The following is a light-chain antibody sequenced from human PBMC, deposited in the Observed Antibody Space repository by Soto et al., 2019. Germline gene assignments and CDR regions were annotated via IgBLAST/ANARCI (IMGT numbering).Light chain of an antibody. CDR1: QNISNY. CDR2: DVS. Sequence: EIVLTQSPVTLSLSPGIRATLSCRASQNISNYLIWYQQKPGQAPRLLIYDVSNRATGIPPRFSGSGSGTDFTLTISSLEPEDSAVYYCQQRHMWPITFGQGTRLEIK. V-gene: IGKV3-11*01. J-gene: IGKJ5*01. CDR3: QQRHMWPIT.